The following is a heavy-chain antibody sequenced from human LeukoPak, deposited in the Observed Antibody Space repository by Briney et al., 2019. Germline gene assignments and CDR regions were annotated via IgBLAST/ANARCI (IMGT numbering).Heavy chain of an antibody. D-gene: IGHD3-10*01. CDR2: ISGGGVDT. Sequence: GGSLRLSCTASGFPFSSFAMSWVRQAPGKGLEWVSAISGGGVDTYHAESVRGRFTISRDNSRDTLYLQTNSLRAEDTAVYYCAKKDSSSYGSGSYYNDDHWGQGTLVSVSS. J-gene: IGHJ4*02. V-gene: IGHV3-23*01. CDR1: GFPFSSFA. CDR3: AKKDSSSYGSGSYYNDDH.